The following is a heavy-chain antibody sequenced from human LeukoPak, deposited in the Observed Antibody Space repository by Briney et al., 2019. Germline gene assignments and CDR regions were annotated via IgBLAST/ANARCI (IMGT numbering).Heavy chain of an antibody. V-gene: IGHV3-74*01. Sequence: PGGSLRLSCAASGFTFSSYWMHWVRQAPGKGLVWVSRINSDGSSTSYADSVRGRFTISRDNAKNTLYLQMNSLRAEDTAVYYCARGVLWFGESPNPVDYWGQGTLVTVSS. D-gene: IGHD3-10*01. CDR3: ARGVLWFGESPNPVDY. CDR1: GFTFSSYW. CDR2: INSDGSST. J-gene: IGHJ4*02.